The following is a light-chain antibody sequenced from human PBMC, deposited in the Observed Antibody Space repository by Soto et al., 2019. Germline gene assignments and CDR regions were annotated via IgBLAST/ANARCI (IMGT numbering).Light chain of an antibody. CDR2: GAS. J-gene: IGKJ5*01. CDR1: QSVCSN. Sequence: EIVMTQSPATLSVSPGERATLSCRASQSVCSNLAWYQQKPGQAPRLLMYGASTRATGIPARFSGSGCGAEFTLTVGCLQSEDFAVYYCQQYNNWRRITFGQGTRLEIK. CDR3: QQYNNWRRIT. V-gene: IGKV3-15*01.